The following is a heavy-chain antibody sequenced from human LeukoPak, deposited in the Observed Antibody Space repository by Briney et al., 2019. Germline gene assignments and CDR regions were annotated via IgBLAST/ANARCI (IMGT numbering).Heavy chain of an antibody. CDR1: GFTFTNYG. V-gene: IGHV3-21*01. Sequence: GGSLRLSCAASGFTFTNYGMTWVRQSPGKWLDWVSSLIVNGASTYYADSVKGRFTISRDNAKNSLYLQMNSLGAEDTALYYCARDWGYHYDSSDYGGYYFDSWGQGTLVTVSS. J-gene: IGHJ4*02. CDR3: ARDWGYHYDSSDYGGYYFDS. CDR2: LIVNGAST. D-gene: IGHD3-22*01.